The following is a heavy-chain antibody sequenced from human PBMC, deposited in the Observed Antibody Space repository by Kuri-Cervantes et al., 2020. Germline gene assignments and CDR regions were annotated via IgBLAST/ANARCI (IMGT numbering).Heavy chain of an antibody. D-gene: IGHD6-6*01. J-gene: IGHJ5*02. CDR2: INPNSGGT. CDR1: GYTFTGYY. V-gene: IGHV1-2*04. Sequence: ASVKVSCKASGYTFTGYYMHWVRQAPGQGLEWMGWINPNSGGTNYAQKFRGWVTMTRDTSISTAYMELSSLRSEDTAVYYCARRIAARTNNWFDPWGQGTLVTVSS. CDR3: ARRIAARTNNWFDP.